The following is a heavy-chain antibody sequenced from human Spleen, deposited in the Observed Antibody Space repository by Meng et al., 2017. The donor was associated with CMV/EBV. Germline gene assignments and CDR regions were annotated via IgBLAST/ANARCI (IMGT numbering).Heavy chain of an antibody. CDR1: GDSFSNYF. V-gene: IGHV4-34*01. Sequence: SETLSLTCAVYGDSFSNYFWNWVRQPPGKGLEWIGEINNKASTNYNPSLKSRVTISRDTSKNQFSLKLTSVTAADTAVYYCARRDNWFDPWGRGTLVTVSS. J-gene: IGHJ5*02. CDR3: ARRDNWFDP. CDR2: INNKAST.